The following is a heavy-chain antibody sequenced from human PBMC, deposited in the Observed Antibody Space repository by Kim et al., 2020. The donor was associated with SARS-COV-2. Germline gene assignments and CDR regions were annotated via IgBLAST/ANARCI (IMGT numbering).Heavy chain of an antibody. D-gene: IGHD6-6*01. V-gene: IGHV1-69*04. CDR3: ARDLEYSSSSEPDY. J-gene: IGHJ4*02. Sequence: AQKFQGRVTITADKATSTAYMELGSLRSEDTAVYYCARDLEYSSSSEPDYWGQGTLVTVSS.